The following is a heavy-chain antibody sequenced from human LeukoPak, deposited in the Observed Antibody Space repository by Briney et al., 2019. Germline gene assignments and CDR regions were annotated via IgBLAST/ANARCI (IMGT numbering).Heavy chain of an antibody. CDR2: IYYSGST. V-gene: IGHV4-4*02. CDR1: GGSISSSNW. Sequence: SGTLSLTCAVSGGSISSSNWWSWVRQPPGKGLEWIGSIYYSGSTYYNPSLKSRVTISVDTSKNQFSLKLSSVTAADTAVYYCARHSGPQYSNWFDPWAREPWSPSPQ. CDR3: ARHSGPQYSNWFDP. J-gene: IGHJ5*02. D-gene: IGHD2/OR15-2a*01.